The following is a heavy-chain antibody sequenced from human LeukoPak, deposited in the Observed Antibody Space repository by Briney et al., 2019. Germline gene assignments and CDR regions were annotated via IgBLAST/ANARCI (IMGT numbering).Heavy chain of an antibody. D-gene: IGHD3-10*01. V-gene: IGHV4-39*07. CDR2: IYYSGST. CDR1: GRSISSSSYY. J-gene: IGHJ5*02. CDR3: ARRKSRFGELSMRGWFDP. Sequence: SETLSLTCTVSGRSISSSSYYWGWIRQPPGKGLEWIGSIYYSGSTYYNPSLKSRVTISVDTSKNQFSLKLSSVTAADTAVYYCARRKSRFGELSMRGWFDPWGQGTLVTVSS.